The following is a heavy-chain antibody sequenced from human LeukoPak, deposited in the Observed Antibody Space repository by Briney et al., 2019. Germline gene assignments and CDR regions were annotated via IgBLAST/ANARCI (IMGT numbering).Heavy chain of an antibody. D-gene: IGHD2-2*01. Sequence: SETLSLTCAVSGYSISSGYYWGWIRQPPGKGLEWIGSIYHSGSTYYNPSLKSRVTISVDMSKNQFSLKLSSVTAADTAVYYCARHIYCSSTSCYFEYYFDYWGQGTLVTVSS. CDR3: ARHIYCSSTSCYFEYYFDY. V-gene: IGHV4-38-2*01. CDR1: GYSISSGYY. J-gene: IGHJ4*02. CDR2: IYHSGST.